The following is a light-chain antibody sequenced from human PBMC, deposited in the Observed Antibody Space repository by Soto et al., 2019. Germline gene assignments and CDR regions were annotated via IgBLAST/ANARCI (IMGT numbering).Light chain of an antibody. J-gene: IGKJ1*01. CDR1: QSISSW. Sequence: DIQMTQSPSTLSASVGDRVTITCRASQSISSWLAWYQQKPGKAPKLLIYDASSLESGVPSRFSGSGPATEFTLTISSLQPDDFATYYCQQYNSYSRTFGQGTKVDIK. CDR2: DAS. V-gene: IGKV1-5*01. CDR3: QQYNSYSRT.